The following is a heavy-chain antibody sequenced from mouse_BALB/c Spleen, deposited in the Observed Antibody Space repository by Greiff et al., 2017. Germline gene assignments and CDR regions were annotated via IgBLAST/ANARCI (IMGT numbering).Heavy chain of an antibody. D-gene: IGHD1-1*01. CDR1: GYSITSDYA. Sequence: EVMLVESGPGLVKPSQSLSLTCTVTGYSITSDYAWNWIRQFPGNKLEWMGYISYSGSTSYNPSLKSRISITRDTSKNQFFLQLNSVTTEDTATYYCAAYYYGSRYYYAMDYWGQGTSVTVSS. J-gene: IGHJ4*01. CDR3: AAYYYGSRYYYAMDY. V-gene: IGHV3-2*02. CDR2: ISYSGST.